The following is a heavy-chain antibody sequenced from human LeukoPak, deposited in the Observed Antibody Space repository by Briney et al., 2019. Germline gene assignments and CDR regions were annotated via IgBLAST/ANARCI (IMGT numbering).Heavy chain of an antibody. J-gene: IGHJ6*02. Sequence: GGSLRLSCAASGFTFSSYAMSWVRQAPGKGLEWVSAISGSGGSTYYADSVKGRFTISRDNSKNTPYLQMNSLRAEDTAVYYCAKDLIAAAGTYYYYGMDVWGQGTTVTVSS. CDR2: ISGSGGST. V-gene: IGHV3-23*01. CDR3: AKDLIAAAGTYYYYGMDV. CDR1: GFTFSSYA. D-gene: IGHD6-13*01.